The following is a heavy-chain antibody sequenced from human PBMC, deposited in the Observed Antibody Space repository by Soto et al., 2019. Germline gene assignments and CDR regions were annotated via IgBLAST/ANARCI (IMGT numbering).Heavy chain of an antibody. CDR1: GGSISSSSYY. V-gene: IGHV4-39*01. CDR2: IYYSGST. D-gene: IGHD6-13*01. Sequence: SETLSLTCTVSGGSISSSSYYWGWIRQPPGKGLEWIGIIYYSGSTYYNPSLKSRVTISVDTSKNQFSLKLSSVTAADTAVYYCARTSASSWYWFDYWGQGTLVTVSS. J-gene: IGHJ4*02. CDR3: ARTSASSWYWFDY.